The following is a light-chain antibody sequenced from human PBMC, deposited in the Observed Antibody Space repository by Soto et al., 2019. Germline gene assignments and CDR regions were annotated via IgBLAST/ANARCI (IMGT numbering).Light chain of an antibody. CDR2: GAS. J-gene: IGKJ4*01. Sequence: EIVLTQSPGTLSLSPGERATLSCRASQSVRSNHLAWYQQRPGQAPRLLIYGASSRATGIPDRFSGSGSGTDFTLTSSRLEPEDFAVYYCQQYDNSPPLNFGGGTRVEIK. CDR3: QQYDNSPPLN. V-gene: IGKV3-20*01. CDR1: QSVRSNH.